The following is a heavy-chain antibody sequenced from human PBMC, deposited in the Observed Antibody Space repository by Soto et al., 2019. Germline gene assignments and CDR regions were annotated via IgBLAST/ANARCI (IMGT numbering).Heavy chain of an antibody. J-gene: IGHJ2*01. V-gene: IGHV1-18*01. Sequence: QVQLVQSGAEVKKPGASVKVSCKASGYTFTHYGITWVRQAPGQGLEWMGWINSFSGDTNYPQKLQGRLTMTTDTSTNTVYIELRYLRSDDTAVYYCARVLHSGGKYWYFDIWGRGTLVTVSS. D-gene: IGHD2-15*01. CDR1: GYTFTHYG. CDR2: INSFSGDT. CDR3: ARVLHSGGKYWYFDI.